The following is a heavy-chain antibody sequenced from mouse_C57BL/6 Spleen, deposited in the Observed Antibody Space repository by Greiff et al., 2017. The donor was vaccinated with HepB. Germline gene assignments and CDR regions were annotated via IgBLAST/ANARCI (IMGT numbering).Heavy chain of an antibody. V-gene: IGHV1-54*01. J-gene: IGHJ3*01. Sequence: VQLQQSGAELVRPGTSVKVSCKASGYAFTTYLIEWVKQRPGQGLEWIGVIKPGSGGTNYNEKVKGKATLTADKSSSTAYMQLSSLTSEDSAVYFCARSGYVNYPAWFACWGQGTLVTVSA. CDR1: GYAFTTYL. D-gene: IGHD2-10*02. CDR3: ARSGYVNYPAWFAC. CDR2: IKPGSGGT.